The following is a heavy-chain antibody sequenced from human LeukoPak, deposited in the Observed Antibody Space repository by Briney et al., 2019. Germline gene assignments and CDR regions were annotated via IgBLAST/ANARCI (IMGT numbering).Heavy chain of an antibody. CDR1: GFAFSSFA. CDR2: INGGGNTT. Sequence: GGSLRPSCAASGFAFSSFAMGWVRQSPGKGLEWLSTINGGGNTTFYADSVKGRFTISRDNSKNTLYLHMDSLRPDDTAIYYCTKELHVAVAVADYYYFYMDVWGRGTAVTVSS. CDR3: TKELHVAVAVADYYYFYMDV. D-gene: IGHD6-19*01. J-gene: IGHJ6*03. V-gene: IGHV3-23*01.